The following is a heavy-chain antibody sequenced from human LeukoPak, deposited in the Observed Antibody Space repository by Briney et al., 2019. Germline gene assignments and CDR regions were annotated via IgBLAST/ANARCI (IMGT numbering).Heavy chain of an antibody. CDR3: AHKPRGVIITGNWFDP. V-gene: IGHV2-5*01. CDR1: GFSLSTSGVG. CDR2: IYWNDDK. D-gene: IGHD3-10*01. J-gene: IGHJ5*02. Sequence: GSGPTLVKPTQTLTLTCTFSGFSLSTSGVGVGWIRQPPGKALEWLALIYWNDDKRYSPSLKSRLTITKDTSKNQVVLTMTNMDPVDTATYYCAHKPRGVIITGNWFDPWGQGTLLTVSS.